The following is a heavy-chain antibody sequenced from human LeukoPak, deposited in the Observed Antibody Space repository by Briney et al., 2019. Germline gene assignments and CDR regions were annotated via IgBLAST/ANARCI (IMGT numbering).Heavy chain of an antibody. D-gene: IGHD2-2*01. Sequence: GGSLRLSCAASGFTFSSYAMHWVRQAPGKGLEWVAFILYDGSNKYYADSVKGRFTISRDNSKNTLYLQMNSLRAEDTAVYYCAKEKPAAGFDYWGQGTLVTVSS. CDR2: ILYDGSNK. CDR1: GFTFSSYA. J-gene: IGHJ4*02. V-gene: IGHV3-30*02. CDR3: AKEKPAAGFDY.